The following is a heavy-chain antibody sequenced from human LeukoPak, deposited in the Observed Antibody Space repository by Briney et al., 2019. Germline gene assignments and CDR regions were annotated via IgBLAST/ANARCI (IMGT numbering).Heavy chain of an antibody. D-gene: IGHD6-13*01. CDR1: GFTFDVYA. CDR2: ISWNSGSI. CDR3: AKGLPYSSSWYGAFDI. Sequence: GGSLRLSCAASGFTFDVYAMHWVRQAPGKGLEWVSGISWNSGSIGYADSVKGRFTISRDNAKNSLYLQMNSLRAEDTALYYCAKGLPYSSSWYGAFDIWGQGTMVTVSS. V-gene: IGHV3-9*01. J-gene: IGHJ3*02.